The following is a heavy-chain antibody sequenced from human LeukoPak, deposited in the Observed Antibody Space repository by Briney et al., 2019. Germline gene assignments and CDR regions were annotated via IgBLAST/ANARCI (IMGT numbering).Heavy chain of an antibody. Sequence: GGSLRLSCAGSGFTLSSHSMNWVRQAPGKGLEWVSSISSSSSYIYYADSVKGRFTISRDNAKKSLYLQMNSLRAEDTAMYYCARDWRLDWFDPWGQGTLVTVSS. D-gene: IGHD3-3*01. CDR1: GFTLSSHS. CDR2: ISSSSSYI. CDR3: ARDWRLDWFDP. V-gene: IGHV3-21*01. J-gene: IGHJ5*02.